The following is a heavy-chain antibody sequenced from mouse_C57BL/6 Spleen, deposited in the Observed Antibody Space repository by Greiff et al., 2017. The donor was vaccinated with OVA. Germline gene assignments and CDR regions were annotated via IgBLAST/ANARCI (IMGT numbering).Heavy chain of an antibody. D-gene: IGHD1-1*01. Sequence: QLQQSGPELVKPGDSVKISCKASGYSFTGYFMNWVMQSHGKSLEWIGRINPYNGDTFYNQKFKGKATLTVDKSSSTAHMELRSLTSEDSAVYYCARVYGSSPWFAYWGQGTLVTVSA. J-gene: IGHJ3*01. V-gene: IGHV1-20*01. CDR3: ARVYGSSPWFAY. CDR1: GYSFTGYF. CDR2: INPYNGDT.